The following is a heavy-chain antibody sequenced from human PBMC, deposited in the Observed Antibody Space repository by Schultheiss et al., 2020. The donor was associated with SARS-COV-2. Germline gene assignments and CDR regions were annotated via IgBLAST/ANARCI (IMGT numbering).Heavy chain of an antibody. J-gene: IGHJ6*03. V-gene: IGHV1-18*01. CDR1: GYTFTSYG. CDR2: ISAYNGNT. D-gene: IGHD3-3*01. Sequence: ASVKVSCKASGYTFTSYGISWVRQAPGQGLEWMGWISAYNGNTNYAQKLQGRVTMTTDTSTSTAYMELRSLRSDDTAVYYCARDSPDDFWSGYYTGYYYYYMDVWGKGTTVTVSS. CDR3: ARDSPDDFWSGYYTGYYYYYMDV.